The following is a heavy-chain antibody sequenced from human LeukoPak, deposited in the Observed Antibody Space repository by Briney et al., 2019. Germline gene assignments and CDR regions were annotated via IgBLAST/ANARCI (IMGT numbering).Heavy chain of an antibody. CDR1: GGTFISYA. Sequence: GASVKVSCKAPGGTFISYAISWVRQAPGQGLEWMGGIIPIFGTANYAQKFQGRVTITADESTSTAYMELSSLRSEDTAVYYCAREVTMIVVATPVWFDPWGQGTLVTVSS. CDR3: AREVTMIVVATPVWFDP. V-gene: IGHV1-69*13. J-gene: IGHJ5*02. D-gene: IGHD3-22*01. CDR2: IIPIFGTA.